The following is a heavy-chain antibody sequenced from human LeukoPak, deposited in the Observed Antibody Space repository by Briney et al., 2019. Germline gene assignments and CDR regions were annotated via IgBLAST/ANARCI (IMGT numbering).Heavy chain of an antibody. CDR1: GYTFTGYY. J-gene: IGHJ4*02. CDR3: AGSSGYSSSWYFDY. D-gene: IGHD6-13*01. Sequence: EASVKVSCKASGYTFTGYYMHWVRQAPGQGLEWMGWINPNSGGTNYAQKFQGRVTMTRDTSISTAYMELSRPRSDDTAVYYCAGSSGYSSSWYFDYWGQGTLVTVSS. V-gene: IGHV1-2*02. CDR2: INPNSGGT.